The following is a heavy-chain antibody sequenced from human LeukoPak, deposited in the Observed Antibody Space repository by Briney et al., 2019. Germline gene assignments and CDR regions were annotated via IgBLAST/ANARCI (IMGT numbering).Heavy chain of an antibody. CDR1: GDSISNDNY. V-gene: IGHV4-4*02. CDR2: VFHSGTT. Sequence: PSETLSLTCAVSGDSISNDNYWSWVRQPPGKGLEWIGEVFHSGTTKYNPSLRSRVTISVDNCKNQFSLKLSSVTAADTAVYYCASDNRRFCSRTSCYVFDYWGQGSLVTVSS. D-gene: IGHD2-2*01. J-gene: IGHJ4*02. CDR3: ASDNRRFCSRTSCYVFDY.